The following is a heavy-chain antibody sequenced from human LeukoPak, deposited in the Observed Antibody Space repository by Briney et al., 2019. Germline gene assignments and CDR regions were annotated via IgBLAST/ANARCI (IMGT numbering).Heavy chain of an antibody. D-gene: IGHD3-22*01. CDR2: IRYDGSNK. V-gene: IGHV3-30*02. Sequence: GGSLRLSCAASGFTFSSYGMHWVRQAPGKGLEWVAFIRYDGSNKYYADSVKGRFTISRDNSKNTLYLQMNSLRAEDTAVYYCANPPPYYYDSSGYYPDWGQGTLVTVSS. CDR1: GFTFSSYG. J-gene: IGHJ4*02. CDR3: ANPPPYYYDSSGYYPD.